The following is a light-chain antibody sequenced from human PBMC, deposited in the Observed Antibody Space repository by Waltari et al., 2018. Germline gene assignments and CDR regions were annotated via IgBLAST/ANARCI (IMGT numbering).Light chain of an antibody. Sequence: YELTQPPSVSVSPGHTARITCSGDALPKKDAFWYQQKSGQAPVLPIYEDTKRPSGIPEKFSGSSSGTMATLTISGAQVEDEADYYCFSTDTTETHGIFGGGTKLTVL. CDR3: FSTDTTETHGI. CDR1: ALPKKD. CDR2: EDT. J-gene: IGLJ2*01. V-gene: IGLV3-10*01.